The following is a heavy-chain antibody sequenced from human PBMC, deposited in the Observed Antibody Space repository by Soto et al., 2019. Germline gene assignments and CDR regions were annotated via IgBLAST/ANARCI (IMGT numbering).Heavy chain of an antibody. D-gene: IGHD5-12*01. J-gene: IGHJ4*02. CDR1: GFTVSNYA. V-gene: IGHV3-23*01. Sequence: EVQLLESGGGLVQQGGSLRLSCAASGFTVSNYAMNWVRQAPGKGLEWVSTISSSSGSTYYADSVKGRFTISRDNSKNFLYLQMNSLRGDDTAVYYCAKVASERYSGQHSDYWGQGTLVTISS. CDR3: AKVASERYSGQHSDY. CDR2: ISSSSGST.